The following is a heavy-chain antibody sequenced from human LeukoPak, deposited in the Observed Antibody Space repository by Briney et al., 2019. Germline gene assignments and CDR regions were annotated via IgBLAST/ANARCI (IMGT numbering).Heavy chain of an antibody. D-gene: IGHD5-18*01. CDR3: ARDGYSFGHDFGY. CDR2: IKGDGSST. J-gene: IGHJ4*02. CDR1: GFTFSSYW. Sequence: PGGSLRLSCAASGFTFSSYWMHWVRHTPGKGLVWVSRIKGDGSSTSYADSVKGRFTISRDNAKNTLYLQMNSLRAEDTAVYYCARDGYSFGHDFGYWGQGTLVTVSS. V-gene: IGHV3-74*01.